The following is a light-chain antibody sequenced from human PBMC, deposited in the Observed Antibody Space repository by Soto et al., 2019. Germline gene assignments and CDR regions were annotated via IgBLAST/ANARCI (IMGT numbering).Light chain of an antibody. V-gene: IGKV3-15*01. CDR1: QSVSSN. CDR2: GAS. CDR3: QQYNNWPGT. Sequence: EIVMTQSPATLSVSPGERATLSCRASQSVSSNLAWYQQKPGQAPRLLIYGASTRATGIEARFSGSGSGTEFTLTISRLQSEDFAVYYCQQYNNWPGTFGQGTKVDIK. J-gene: IGKJ1*01.